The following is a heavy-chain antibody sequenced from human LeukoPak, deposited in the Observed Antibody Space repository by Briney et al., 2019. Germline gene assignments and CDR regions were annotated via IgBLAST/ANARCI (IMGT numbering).Heavy chain of an antibody. CDR3: ARDPGYYDSSGYSDY. J-gene: IGHJ4*02. Sequence: GGSLRLSCAASGFTVSSNYMSWVCQAPGKGLEWVSVIYSGGSTYYADSVKGRFTISRDNSKNTLYLQMNSLRAEDTAVYYCARDPGYYDSSGYSDYWGQGTLVTVSS. V-gene: IGHV3-66*01. CDR1: GFTVSSNY. CDR2: IYSGGST. D-gene: IGHD3-22*01.